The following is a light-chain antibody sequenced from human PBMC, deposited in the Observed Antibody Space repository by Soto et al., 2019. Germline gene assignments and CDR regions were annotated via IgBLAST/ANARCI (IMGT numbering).Light chain of an antibody. J-gene: IGLJ1*01. CDR2: EGN. V-gene: IGLV2-23*01. CDR3: CSYAGANTFV. Sequence: QSFLTQPASVSGSPGQSITISCTGTSSDVGSYNLVSWYQQHPGKAPKLMIYEGNKRPSGVSNRFSGSKSANTASLTISGLQTEDEADYSCCSYAGANTFVFGTGTKVTVL. CDR1: SSDVGSYNL.